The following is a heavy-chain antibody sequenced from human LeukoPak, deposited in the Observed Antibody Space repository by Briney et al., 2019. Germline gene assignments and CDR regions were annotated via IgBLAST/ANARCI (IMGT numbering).Heavy chain of an antibody. Sequence: GGSLRLSCAASGFTFSTSSIHWVRQAPGEGLVWVSRINHDGSATSYADSVKGRFTISRDNTKNTVYLQMNSLRTDDSAVYYCARPPGTSPCFDSWGRGTVVTVS. CDR1: GFTFSTSS. D-gene: IGHD1-1*01. J-gene: IGHJ4*02. CDR2: INHDGSAT. V-gene: IGHV3-74*01. CDR3: ARPPGTSPCFDS.